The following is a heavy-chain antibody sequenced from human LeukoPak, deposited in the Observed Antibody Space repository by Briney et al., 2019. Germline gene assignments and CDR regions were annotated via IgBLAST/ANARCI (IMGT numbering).Heavy chain of an antibody. Sequence: PGGSLRLSCAASGFTVSSNYMSWVRQAPGKGLEWVSVIYSGGRTYYADSVKGRFTISRDNSKNTAFLQMDSLRAEDTAVYFCTRSAADGWWGLFDYWGQGTLVTVSS. CDR1: GFTVSSNY. J-gene: IGHJ4*02. CDR2: IYSGGRT. D-gene: IGHD6-13*01. CDR3: TRSAADGWWGLFDY. V-gene: IGHV3-66*01.